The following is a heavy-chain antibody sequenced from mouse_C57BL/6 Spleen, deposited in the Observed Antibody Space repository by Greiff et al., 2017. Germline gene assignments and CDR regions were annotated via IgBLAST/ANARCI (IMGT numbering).Heavy chain of an antibody. CDR2: IDPENGDT. D-gene: IGHD1-1*01. J-gene: IGHJ4*01. CDR3: TFITTVVATEAMDY. V-gene: IGHV14-4*01. Sequence: VQLQQSGAELVRPGASVKLSCTASGFNIKDDYMHWVKQRPEQGLEWIGWIDPENGDTEYASKFQGKATLTADTSSNTAYMQLSSLTAEDTAVYYCTFITTVVATEAMDYWGQGTSVTVSS. CDR1: GFNIKDDY.